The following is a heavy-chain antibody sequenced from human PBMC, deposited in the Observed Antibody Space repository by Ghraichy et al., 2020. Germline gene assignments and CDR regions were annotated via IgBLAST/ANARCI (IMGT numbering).Heavy chain of an antibody. CDR2: FSSDGKSR. J-gene: IGHJ4*02. D-gene: IGHD2-2*01. Sequence: GSLRLSCAASGFTFKNYVMHWVRQAPGKGLEWLAAFSSDGKSRFFADPVKGRFTISRDNSKNTLFLQMNRLRAEDTALYHCAREGYYATEGGDGGFDHWGQGVLVTVST. CDR3: AREGYYATEGGDGGFDH. CDR1: GFTFKNYV. V-gene: IGHV3-30*03.